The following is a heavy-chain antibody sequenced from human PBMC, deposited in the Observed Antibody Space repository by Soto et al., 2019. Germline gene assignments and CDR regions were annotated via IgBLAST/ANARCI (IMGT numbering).Heavy chain of an antibody. CDR1: GGSFSGYY. J-gene: IGHJ6*02. CDR2: INHSGST. CDR3: ARVSGYSSSWYPYYYGMDV. Sequence: SETLSLTCAVYGGSFSGYYWSWIRQPPGKGLEWIGEINHSGSTNYNPSLKSRVTISVDTSKNQFSLKLSSVTAADTAVYYCARVSGYSSSWYPYYYGMDVWGQGTTVTVS. V-gene: IGHV4-34*01. D-gene: IGHD6-13*01.